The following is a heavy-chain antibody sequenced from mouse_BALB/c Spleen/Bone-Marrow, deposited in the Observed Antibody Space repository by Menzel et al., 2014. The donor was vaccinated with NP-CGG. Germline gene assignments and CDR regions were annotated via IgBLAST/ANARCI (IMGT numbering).Heavy chain of an antibody. J-gene: IGHJ1*01. V-gene: IGHV2-9*02. Sequence: VKLVESGPGLVAPSQSLSITCTVSGFSLTSYGVHWVRQPPGKGLEWLGLIWAGGSTNYNSALMSRLSISKDNSKSQVFLKMNGLQTDDTAMYYCARKDYGSRGGYFDVWGAGTTVTVSS. CDR2: IWAGGST. CDR1: GFSLTSYG. D-gene: IGHD1-1*01. CDR3: ARKDYGSRGGYFDV.